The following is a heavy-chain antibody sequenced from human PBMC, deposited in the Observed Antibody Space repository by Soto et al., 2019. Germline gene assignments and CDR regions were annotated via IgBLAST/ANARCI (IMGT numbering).Heavy chain of an antibody. Sequence: QVQLVESGGGLVKPGGSLRLSCAASGFTFSDYYMSWIRQAPGKGLEWVSYISSSSSYTNYADSVKGRFTISRDNAKNSPYLQMNSLRAEDTAVYYCARSPPGYYYGMDVWGQGTTVTVSS. CDR3: ARSPPGYYYGMDV. V-gene: IGHV3-11*06. CDR1: GFTFSDYY. J-gene: IGHJ6*02. CDR2: ISSSSSYT.